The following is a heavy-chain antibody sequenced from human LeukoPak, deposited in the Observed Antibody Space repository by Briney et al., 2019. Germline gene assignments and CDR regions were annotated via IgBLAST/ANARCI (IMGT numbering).Heavy chain of an antibody. CDR3: ARLVYSSGWYGLDY. CDR1: GGSFSGYY. Sequence: SESLSLTCAVYGGSFSGYYWSWIRQPPGKGLEWIGEINHSGSTNYNPSLKSRVTISVDTSKNLFSLKLSSVTAADTAVYYCARLVYSSGWYGLDYWGQGTLVTVSS. V-gene: IGHV4-34*01. CDR2: INHSGST. J-gene: IGHJ4*02. D-gene: IGHD6-19*01.